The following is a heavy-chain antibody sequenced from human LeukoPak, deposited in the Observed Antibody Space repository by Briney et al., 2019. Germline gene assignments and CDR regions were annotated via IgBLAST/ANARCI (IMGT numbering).Heavy chain of an antibody. Sequence: SETLSLTCAVYGGSFSGYYWSWIRQPPGKGLEWIGEINHSGSTNYNPSLKSRVTISVDTSKNQFSLKLSSVTAADTAVYYCARARNIVVVVAAPSRWSAFDIWGQGTMVTVSS. CDR3: ARARNIVVVVAAPSRWSAFDI. J-gene: IGHJ3*02. CDR1: GGSFSGYY. CDR2: INHSGST. D-gene: IGHD2-15*01. V-gene: IGHV4-34*01.